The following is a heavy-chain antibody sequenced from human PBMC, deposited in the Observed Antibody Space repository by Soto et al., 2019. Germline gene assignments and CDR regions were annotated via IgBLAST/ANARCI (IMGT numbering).Heavy chain of an antibody. Sequence: EVQLVESGGDLVQPGGSLRLSCAASGFTFSGYWMHWVRQAPGKGLVWVARIKTDGSSTDYADSVRGRFTISRDNAKNTLYLQMNGLRAVDTSVYYCLRSYDFWGQGTLVTVSS. J-gene: IGHJ4*02. CDR2: IKTDGSST. V-gene: IGHV3-74*01. CDR3: LRSYDF. CDR1: GFTFSGYW.